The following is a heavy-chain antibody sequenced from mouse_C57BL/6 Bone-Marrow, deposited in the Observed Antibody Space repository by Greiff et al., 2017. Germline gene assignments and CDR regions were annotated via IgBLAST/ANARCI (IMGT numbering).Heavy chain of an antibody. CDR2: IWRGGST. CDR3: DPYRNYPYAMDY. D-gene: IGHD2-5*01. V-gene: IGHV2-4*01. J-gene: IGHJ4*01. CDR1: GFSFTSYG. Sequence: VMLVESGPGLVQPSQSLSITCTVSGFSFTSYGVHWVRQPPGKGLEWLGVIWRGGSTDYNAAFISRLSNSKDNSKSQVFFKMISLKADDTAIYYGDPYRNYPYAMDYWGQGTSVTVSS.